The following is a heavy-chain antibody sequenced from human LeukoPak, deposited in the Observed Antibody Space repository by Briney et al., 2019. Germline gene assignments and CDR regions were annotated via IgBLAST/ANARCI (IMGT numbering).Heavy chain of an antibody. CDR2: INVGYGNT. CDR1: GYTFTSHN. Sequence: ASVKVSCKAFGYTFTSHNVHWVRQASGQGLEWMGWINVGYGNTEYSQKFQGRVTITRDTSASTVYMDLSSLRSEDTAVYYCARDEDYWGQGTLVTVSS. V-gene: IGHV1-3*01. J-gene: IGHJ4*02. CDR3: ARDEDY.